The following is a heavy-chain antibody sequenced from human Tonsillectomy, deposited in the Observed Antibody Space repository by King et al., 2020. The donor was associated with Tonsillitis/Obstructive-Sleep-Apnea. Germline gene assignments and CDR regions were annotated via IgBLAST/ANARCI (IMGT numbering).Heavy chain of an antibody. Sequence: QLQESGPGLVKPSETLSLTCTVSGGSISSYHWSWIRQPPGKGLEWIGYIYYSGSTNYNPSLKSRVTISVDTSKNQFSLKLSSVTAADTAVYYCASLYYYDSSGYSNDAFDIWGQGTMVTVSS. J-gene: IGHJ3*02. CDR2: IYYSGST. CDR1: GGSISSYH. V-gene: IGHV4-59*08. CDR3: ASLYYYDSSGYSNDAFDI. D-gene: IGHD3-22*01.